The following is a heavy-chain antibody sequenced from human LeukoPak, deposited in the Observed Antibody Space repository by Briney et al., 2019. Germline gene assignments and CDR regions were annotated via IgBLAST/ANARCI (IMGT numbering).Heavy chain of an antibody. CDR3: ARRRDCSGGSCHYYFDY. V-gene: IGHV4-59*08. D-gene: IGHD2-15*01. CDR2: IYYSGST. CDR1: GGSISSYY. Sequence: SETLSLTCTVSGGSISSYYWSWIRQPPGKGLEWIGYIYYSGSTNYNPSLKSRVTISVDTSKNQFSLKLSSVTAADTAVYYCARRRDCSGGSCHYYFDYWGQGTLATVSS. J-gene: IGHJ4*02.